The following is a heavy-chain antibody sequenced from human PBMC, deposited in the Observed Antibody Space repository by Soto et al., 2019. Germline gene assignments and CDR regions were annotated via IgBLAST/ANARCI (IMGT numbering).Heavy chain of an antibody. J-gene: IGHJ4*02. V-gene: IGHV3-73*01. CDR3: TRNQYDFWSGYSFDY. CDR2: IRSKANSYET. D-gene: IGHD3-3*01. CDR1: GFTFSGSA. Sequence: GGSLRLSCAASGFTFSGSAMHWVRQASGKGLEWVGRIRSKANSYETAYAASVKGMFTISRNDSKNTAYLQMNSLKTEDTAVYYGTRNQYDFWSGYSFDYWGQGTLVTVSS.